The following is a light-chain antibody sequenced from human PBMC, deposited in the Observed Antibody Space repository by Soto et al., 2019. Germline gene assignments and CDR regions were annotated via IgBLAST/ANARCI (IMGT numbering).Light chain of an antibody. CDR1: QSLSNTF. J-gene: IGKJ1*01. CDR3: HQYAYSPRT. CDR2: GVF. Sequence: GLSQSPGTVSLSPGERATLSCRASQSLSNTFLSWYQQKPGQAPRLLIYGVFSRATGIPDRFSGSGSGTDFTLTISRLEPEDSAVYFCHQYAYSPRTFGQGTKVDIK. V-gene: IGKV3-20*01.